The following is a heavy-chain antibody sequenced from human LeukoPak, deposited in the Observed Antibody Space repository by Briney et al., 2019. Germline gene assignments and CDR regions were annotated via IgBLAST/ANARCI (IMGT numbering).Heavy chain of an antibody. CDR3: AKDLRYCSGGSCYPYYFDY. J-gene: IGHJ4*02. V-gene: IGHV3-23*01. CDR1: GFTFSSYA. Sequence: GGSLRLSCAASGFTFSSYAMSWVRQAPGKGLEWVSAISGSGGSTYYADSVKGRFTISRDNSKNTLYLQMNSLRAEDTAVYYCAKDLRYCSGGSCYPYYFDYWGQGTLVTASS. CDR2: ISGSGGST. D-gene: IGHD2-15*01.